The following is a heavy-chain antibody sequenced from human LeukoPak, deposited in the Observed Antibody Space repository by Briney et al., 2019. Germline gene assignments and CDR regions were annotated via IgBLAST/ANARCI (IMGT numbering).Heavy chain of an antibody. Sequence: ASVKVSCEASGGSFSSYAISWVRQALGQGLEWMGRVIPILGIANYAQKFQGRVTITADKSTSTAYMELSSLRSEDTAVYYCARVSSNSRGDYFDYWGQGTLVTVSS. V-gene: IGHV1-69*04. J-gene: IGHJ4*02. D-gene: IGHD7-27*01. CDR2: VIPILGIA. CDR3: ARVSSNSRGDYFDY. CDR1: GGSFSSYA.